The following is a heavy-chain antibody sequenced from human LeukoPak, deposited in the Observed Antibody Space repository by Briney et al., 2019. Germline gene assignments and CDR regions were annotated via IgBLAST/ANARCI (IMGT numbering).Heavy chain of an antibody. CDR2: IIPTFATA. V-gene: IGHV1-69*05. CDR1: GGAFSNYA. CDR3: ARDRVEYSNSFYYMDV. D-gene: IGHD6-6*01. Sequence: SVKVSCKASGGAFSNYAINWVRQAPGQGLEWMGGIIPTFATANYAQKFQGRVTITTDESTSTAYMELSSLRSEDMAVYYCARDRVEYSNSFYYMDVWGRGTTVTVSS. J-gene: IGHJ6*03.